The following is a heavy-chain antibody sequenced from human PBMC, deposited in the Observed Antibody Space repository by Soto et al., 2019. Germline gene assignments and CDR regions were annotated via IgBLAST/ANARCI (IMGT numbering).Heavy chain of an antibody. CDR2: IYHSAIT. CDR3: ARDFDAWNPHYYYGMDV. Sequence: QVQLQESGPGLVKPSGTLSLTCTVSGGSISSHNWWIWVRQPPGKGLEWIGEIYHSAITNYNPSLKSRISISVDKSKNLFSLKLSSVTAADTAIYYCARDFDAWNPHYYYGMDVWGQGTTVAVSS. J-gene: IGHJ6*02. V-gene: IGHV4-4*02. D-gene: IGHD1-1*01. CDR1: GGSISSHNW.